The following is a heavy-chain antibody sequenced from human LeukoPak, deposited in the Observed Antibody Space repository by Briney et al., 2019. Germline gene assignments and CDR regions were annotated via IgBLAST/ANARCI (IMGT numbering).Heavy chain of an antibody. V-gene: IGHV1-46*01. J-gene: IGHJ6*02. CDR1: GYTFTSYY. CDR2: INPSGGST. D-gene: IGHD3-9*01. CDR3: ARDQPGGRYFDWLTPMDV. Sequence: GASVKVSCKASGYTFTSYYMHWVRQAPGQGLERMGIINPSGGSTSYAQKFQGRVTMTRDTSTSTVYMELSSLRSEDTAVYYCARDQPGGRYFDWLTPMDVWGQGTTVTVSS.